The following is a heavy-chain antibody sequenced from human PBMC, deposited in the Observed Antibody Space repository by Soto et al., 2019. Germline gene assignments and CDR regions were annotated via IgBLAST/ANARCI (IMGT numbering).Heavy chain of an antibody. CDR2: ISAYNGNT. V-gene: IGHV1-18*01. Sequence: QVQLVQSGAEVKKPGASVKVSCKASGYTFTSYGISWVRQAPGQGLEWMGWISAYNGNTNYAQKFQGRVTITADESTSTAYMELSSLRSEDTAVYYCARGSSTTVVTYYYYGMDVWGQGTTVTVSS. D-gene: IGHD4-17*01. CDR3: ARGSSTTVVTYYYYGMDV. J-gene: IGHJ6*02. CDR1: GYTFTSYG.